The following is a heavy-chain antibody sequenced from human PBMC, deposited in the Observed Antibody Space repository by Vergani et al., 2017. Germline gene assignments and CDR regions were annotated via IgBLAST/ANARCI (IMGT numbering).Heavy chain of an antibody. V-gene: IGHV1-18*01. CDR3: ARAYRKVPAAIVGY. J-gene: IGHJ4*02. Sequence: QVQLVQSGAEVKKPGASVKVSCKASGYTFTSYGISWVRQAPGQGLEWMGWISAYNGNTNYAQNLPGSVTMTTDTSTSTAYMELRSLRSDDTAVYYCARAYRKVPAAIVGYWGQGTLVTVSS. CDR1: GYTFTSYG. CDR2: ISAYNGNT. D-gene: IGHD2-2*01.